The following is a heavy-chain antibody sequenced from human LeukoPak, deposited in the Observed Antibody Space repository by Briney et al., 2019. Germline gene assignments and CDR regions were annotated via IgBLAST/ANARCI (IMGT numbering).Heavy chain of an antibody. Sequence: GESLKISCKGSGYSFTSYWINWVRQMPGKGLEWMGRIDPSDAYTKYSPPFQGHVAFSVDKSISTAYLQWSRLKASDTAIYYCARRDSSGWYNFDYWGQGTLVTVSS. D-gene: IGHD6-19*01. CDR1: GYSFTSYW. V-gene: IGHV5-10-1*01. CDR3: ARRDSSGWYNFDY. J-gene: IGHJ4*02. CDR2: IDPSDAYT.